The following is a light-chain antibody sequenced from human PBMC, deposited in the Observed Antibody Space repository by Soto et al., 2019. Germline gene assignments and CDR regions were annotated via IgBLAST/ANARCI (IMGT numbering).Light chain of an antibody. V-gene: IGKV2-28*01. CDR2: WSS. J-gene: IGKJ2*01. Sequence: DIVMTQSPLSLPVTPGEPASISCSSSQSLLHGNGRTYLDWYLQKPGQSPQLLIHWSSYRASGVPDRCSGSGXGTDFTLEISRVEAEDVGVYYCMQALETPYTFGRGTKLEIK. CDR1: QSLLHGNGRTY. CDR3: MQALETPYT.